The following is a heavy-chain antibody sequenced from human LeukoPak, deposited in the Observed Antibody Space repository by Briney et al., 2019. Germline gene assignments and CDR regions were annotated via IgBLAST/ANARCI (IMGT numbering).Heavy chain of an antibody. J-gene: IGHJ4*02. Sequence: SETLSLTCTVSGYSISSGYYWGWIRQPPGKGLEWIGSIYHSGSTYYNPSLKSRVTISVDTSKNQFSLKLSSVTAADTAVYYCARVPKWDYDILTGYYVPTFFDYWGQGTLVTVSS. CDR1: GYSISSGYY. CDR3: ARVPKWDYDILTGYYVPTFFDY. D-gene: IGHD3-9*01. V-gene: IGHV4-38-2*02. CDR2: IYHSGST.